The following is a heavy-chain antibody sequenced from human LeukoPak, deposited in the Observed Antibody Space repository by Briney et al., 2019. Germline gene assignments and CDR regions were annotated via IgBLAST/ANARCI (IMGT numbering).Heavy chain of an antibody. CDR3: AKGGGWEVQYYYYYMDV. CDR1: GFTFSSYG. Sequence: GGSLRLSCAASGFTFSSYGMSWVRQAPGKGLEWVAFIRYGGTNKDYADSVKGRFTISRDNSRNTLYLQMNSLRAEDTAVYYCAKGGGWEVQYYYYYMDVWGKGTTVTISS. D-gene: IGHD1-26*01. V-gene: IGHV3-30*02. CDR2: IRYGGTNK. J-gene: IGHJ6*03.